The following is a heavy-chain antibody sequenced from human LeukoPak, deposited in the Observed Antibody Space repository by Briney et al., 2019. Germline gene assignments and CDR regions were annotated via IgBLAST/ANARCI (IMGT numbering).Heavy chain of an antibody. CDR2: MNPNSGNT. Sequence: ASVKVSCKASGCTFTSYDINWVRQATGQGLEWMGWMNPNSGNTGYAQKFQGRVTMTRNTSISTAYMELSSLRSEDTAVYYCAKVMSRWYSSGWYCFDYWGQGTLVTVSS. J-gene: IGHJ4*02. D-gene: IGHD6-19*01. CDR1: GCTFTSYD. V-gene: IGHV1-8*01. CDR3: AKVMSRWYSSGWYCFDY.